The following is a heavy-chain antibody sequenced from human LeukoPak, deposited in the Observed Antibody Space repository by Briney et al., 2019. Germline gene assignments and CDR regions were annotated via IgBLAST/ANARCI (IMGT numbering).Heavy chain of an antibody. CDR2: ISYTGST. CDR1: GGSISSYY. CDR3: ARRMAAAGTGSDY. V-gene: IGHV4-39*01. J-gene: IGHJ4*02. D-gene: IGHD6-13*01. Sequence: SETLSLTCTVSGGSISSYYWSWIRQPPGKGLEWIGSISYTGSTYYNPSLKSRVTISVDTSKNQFSLKLSSVTAADTAVYYCARRMAAAGTGSDYWGQGTLVNVFS.